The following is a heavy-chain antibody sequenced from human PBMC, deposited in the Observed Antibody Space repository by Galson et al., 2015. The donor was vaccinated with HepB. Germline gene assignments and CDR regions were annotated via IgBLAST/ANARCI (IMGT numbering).Heavy chain of an antibody. Sequence: SLRLSCAASGFTFSSYWMTWVRQAPGKGLKWVTNINQDGAKKNYVDSVKGRFTISRDNSKNTLYLQMNSLRPEDTAVYYCVRIDYWGQGTLVTVSS. CDR1: GFTFSSYW. CDR3: VRIDY. CDR2: INQDGAKK. J-gene: IGHJ4*02. V-gene: IGHV3-7*01.